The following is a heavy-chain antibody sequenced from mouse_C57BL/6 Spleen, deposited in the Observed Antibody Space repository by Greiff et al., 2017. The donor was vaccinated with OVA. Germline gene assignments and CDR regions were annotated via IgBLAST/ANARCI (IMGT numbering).Heavy chain of an antibody. CDR2: INPGSGGT. CDR3: ARAGGLRHFDY. J-gene: IGHJ2*01. Sequence: VKLMESGAELVRPGTSVKVSCKASGYAFTNYLIEWVKQRPGQGLEWIGVINPGSGGTNYNEKFKGKATLTADKSSSTAYMQLSSLTSEDSAVYFCARAGGLRHFDYWGQGTTLTVSS. D-gene: IGHD2-2*01. V-gene: IGHV1-54*01. CDR1: GYAFTNYL.